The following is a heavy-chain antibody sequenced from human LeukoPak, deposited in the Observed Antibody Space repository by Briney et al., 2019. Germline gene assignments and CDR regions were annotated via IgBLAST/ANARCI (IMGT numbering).Heavy chain of an antibody. CDR2: MNTNSGNT. D-gene: IGHD2-8*01. CDR1: GYTFTSYD. J-gene: IGHJ3*02. V-gene: IGHV1-8*01. Sequence: ASVKVSCKASGYTFTSYDINWVRQATGQGLEWMGWMNTNSGNTGYAQKFQGRVTMTRNTSISTAYMERSSLRAEDTALYYGARKAVWPDAFDIWGQGTMVTVSS. CDR3: ARKAVWPDAFDI.